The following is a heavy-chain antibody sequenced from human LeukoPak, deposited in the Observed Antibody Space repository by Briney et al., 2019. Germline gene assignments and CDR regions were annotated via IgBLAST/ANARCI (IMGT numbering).Heavy chain of an antibody. CDR3: ARDAPPDYGGNTHPPPFDY. CDR2: IIPIFGTA. Sequence: PVTVSCKASGGTFSSYAISWVRQAPGQGLEWMGGIIPIFGTANYAQKFQGRVTITADESTSTAYMELSSLRSEDTAVYYCARDAPPDYGGNTHPPPFDYWGQGTLVTVSS. D-gene: IGHD4-23*01. V-gene: IGHV1-69*13. J-gene: IGHJ4*02. CDR1: GGTFSSYA.